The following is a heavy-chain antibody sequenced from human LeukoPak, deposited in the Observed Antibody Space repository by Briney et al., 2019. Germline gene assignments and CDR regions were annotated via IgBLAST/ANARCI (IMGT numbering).Heavy chain of an antibody. CDR1: GFTFSSYE. CDR3: ARMSYSYGYEDY. CDR2: ISSSGSTI. J-gene: IGHJ4*02. V-gene: IGHV3-48*03. D-gene: IGHD5-18*01. Sequence: GGSLRLPCAASGFTFSSYEMNWVRQAPGKGLEWVSYISSSGSTIYYADSVKGRFTISRDNAKNSLYLQMNSLRAEDTAVYYCARMSYSYGYEDYWGQGTLVTVSS.